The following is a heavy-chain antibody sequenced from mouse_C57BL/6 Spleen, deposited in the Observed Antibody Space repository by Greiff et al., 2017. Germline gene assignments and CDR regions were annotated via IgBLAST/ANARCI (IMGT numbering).Heavy chain of an antibody. CDR2: IHPGDGDT. CDR1: GYAFSSYW. J-gene: IGHJ4*01. D-gene: IGHD2-3*01. V-gene: IGHV1-80*01. Sequence: QVQLQQSGAELVKPGASVKISCKASGYAFSSYWMNWVKQRPGKGLEWIGQIHPGDGDTNYNGKFKGKATLTVDKSSSTAYMQLSSLTSEDSAVYFCARGGYYDYAMDYWGQGTSVTVAS. CDR3: ARGGYYDYAMDY.